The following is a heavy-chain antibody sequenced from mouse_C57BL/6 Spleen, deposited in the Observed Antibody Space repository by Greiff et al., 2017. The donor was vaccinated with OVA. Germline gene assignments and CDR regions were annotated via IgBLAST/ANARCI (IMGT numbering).Heavy chain of an antibody. D-gene: IGHD1-2*01. Sequence: VQLQQSGPGLAKPSQTLSLTCSVTGYSITSDYWTWIRHFPGNTLEYMGYIRYSGSTYYNPSIQSRIPITRDTSKNQEYLQLNSVTTEDTATYYCARATKDWYCDVWGTGTTGTVSS. CDR2: IRYSGST. CDR1: GYSITSDY. V-gene: IGHV3-8*01. J-gene: IGHJ1*03. CDR3: ARATKDWYCDV.